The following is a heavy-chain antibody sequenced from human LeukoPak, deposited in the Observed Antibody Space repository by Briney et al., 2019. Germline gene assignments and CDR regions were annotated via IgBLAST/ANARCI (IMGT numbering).Heavy chain of an antibody. CDR1: GGSISSGSYY. V-gene: IGHV4-61*02. CDR2: IYTSGST. CDR3: ATTTGVYYYGMDV. Sequence: SQTLSLTCTVSGGSISSGSYYWSWTRQPAGKGLEWIGRIYTSGSTNYNPSLKSRVTISVDTSKNQFSLKLSSVTAADTAVYYCATTTGVYYYGMDVWGQGTTVTVSS. J-gene: IGHJ6*02. D-gene: IGHD1-1*01.